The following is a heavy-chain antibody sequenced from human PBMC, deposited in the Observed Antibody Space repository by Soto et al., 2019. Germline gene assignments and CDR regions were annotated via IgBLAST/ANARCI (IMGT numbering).Heavy chain of an antibody. J-gene: IGHJ6*02. CDR1: NGSVSSGTYS. CDR2: IYYSGTT. Sequence: SETLSLTGTVSNGSVSSGTYSWSWVRQPPGKGLEWIGYIYYSGTTYYTPSLKSRLNMSMDRANEHFSLNLTSVTAADTAVYFCDRRNYYYGMDVLGQGITLTVSS. V-gene: IGHV4-30-2*01. CDR3: DRRNYYYGMDV.